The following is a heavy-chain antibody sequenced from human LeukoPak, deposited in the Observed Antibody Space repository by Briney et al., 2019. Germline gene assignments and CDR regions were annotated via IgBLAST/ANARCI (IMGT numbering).Heavy chain of an antibody. CDR1: GFIFSRYG. J-gene: IGHJ5*02. CDR2: ISYDGSNK. V-gene: IGHV3-30*18. Sequence: GGSMRLSCAAPGFIFSRYGMYWVRQAPGKGLEWMAVISYDGSNKYYADSVRGRFIISRDDSKNTLYLQMNSLRIDDTAVYYCAKDGAPYDSPTEGWFDPWGQGTLVTVSS. CDR3: AKDGAPYDSPTEGWFDP. D-gene: IGHD3-22*01.